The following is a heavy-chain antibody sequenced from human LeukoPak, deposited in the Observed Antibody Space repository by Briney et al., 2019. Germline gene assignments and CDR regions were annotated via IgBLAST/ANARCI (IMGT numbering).Heavy chain of an antibody. CDR1: GYTLTELS. CDR3: ATGAGPYYYYYMDV. CDR2: FDPEDGET. Sequence: ASVKVSCKVSGYTLTELSMHWMRQAPGKGLEWMGGFDPEDGETIYAQKFQGRVTMTEDTSTDTAYMELSSLRSEDTAVYYCATGAGPYYYYYMDVWGKGTTVTVSS. J-gene: IGHJ6*03. V-gene: IGHV1-24*01.